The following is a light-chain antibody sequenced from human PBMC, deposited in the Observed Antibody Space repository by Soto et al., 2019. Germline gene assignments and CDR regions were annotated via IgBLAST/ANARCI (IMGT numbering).Light chain of an antibody. CDR2: DTS. Sequence: EIVVTQSPATLSVSPGERVTLPCRASQSVSSSLAWYQQRPGQAPRLLIYDTSTRAAGIAARFSGSGSGTEFTLTISSLQSEDFAVYYCQQYVHWPPGTFGQGTTVDIK. CDR1: QSVSSS. CDR3: QQYVHWPPGT. V-gene: IGKV3-15*01. J-gene: IGKJ1*01.